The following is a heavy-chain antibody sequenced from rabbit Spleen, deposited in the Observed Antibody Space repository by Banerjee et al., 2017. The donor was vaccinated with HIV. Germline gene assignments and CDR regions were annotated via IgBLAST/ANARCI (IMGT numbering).Heavy chain of an antibody. J-gene: IGHJ4*01. Sequence: QSLEESGGDLVKPGASLTLTCIASGVSFSGDSYMCWVRQAPGKGLEWIACINTGNDNIWYASWAKGRFTISKTSSTTLTLQMTSLTAADTATYFCARETSSGWGIVSFYFSLWGPGTLVTVS. CDR2: INTGNDNI. V-gene: IGHV1S40*01. D-gene: IGHD4-1*01. CDR3: ARETSSGWGIVSFYFSL. CDR1: GVSFSGDSY.